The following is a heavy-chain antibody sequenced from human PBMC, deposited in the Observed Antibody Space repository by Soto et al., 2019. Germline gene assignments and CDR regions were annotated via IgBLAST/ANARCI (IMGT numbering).Heavy chain of an antibody. V-gene: IGHV3-15*07. CDR1: GFTFSNAW. CDR2: IKSKTDGGTT. D-gene: IGHD2-15*01. J-gene: IGHJ4*01. CDR3: STDSYFTPKLVRFDY. Sequence: GGSLRLSCAASGFTFSNAWINWVRQAPGKGLEWVGRIKSKTDGGTTDFAAPVRGRFAISRDDSKNMVYLQMNSLKTEDTAVYYCSTDSYFTPKLVRFDYWGLGTLVTVAS.